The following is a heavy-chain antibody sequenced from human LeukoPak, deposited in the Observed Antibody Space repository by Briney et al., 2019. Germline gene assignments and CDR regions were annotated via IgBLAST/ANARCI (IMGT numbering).Heavy chain of an antibody. CDR1: GGSISSSSYY. CDR2: IYYSGST. CDR3: ARHSPNRVDP. Sequence: SETLSLTCTVSGGSISSSSYYWGWIRQPPGKGLEWIGSIYYSGSTYYNPSLKSRVTISVDTSKNQFSLKLSSVTAADTAVYYCARHSPNRVDPWGQGTLVTVSS. D-gene: IGHD3-10*01. V-gene: IGHV4-39*01. J-gene: IGHJ5*02.